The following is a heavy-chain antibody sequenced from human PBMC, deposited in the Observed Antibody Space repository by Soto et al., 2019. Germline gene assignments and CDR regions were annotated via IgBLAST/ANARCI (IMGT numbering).Heavy chain of an antibody. D-gene: IGHD3-3*01. CDR3: ARVYYDFWSGYLSNYYYGMDV. CDR2: ISSSGSTI. V-gene: IGHV3-48*03. CDR1: GFTFSSYE. J-gene: IGHJ6*02. Sequence: LRLSCAASGFTFSSYEMNWVRQAPGKGLEWVSYISSSGSTIYYADSVKGRFTISRDNAKNSLYLQMNSLRAEDTAVYYCARVYYDFWSGYLSNYYYGMDVWGQGTTVTVSS.